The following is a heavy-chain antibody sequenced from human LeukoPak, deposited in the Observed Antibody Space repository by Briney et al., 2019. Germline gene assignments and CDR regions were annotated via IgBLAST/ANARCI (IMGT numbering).Heavy chain of an antibody. V-gene: IGHV6-1*01. CDR2: TYYRSKWYN. Sequence: SQTLSLTCAISGDSVSSNSAAWNWIRQSPSRGLEWLGRTYYRSKWYNDYAVSVKSRITINPDTSKNQFSLQLNSVTPEDTAVYYCAREGTDSSSWYPRYFDYWGQGTLVTVSS. J-gene: IGHJ4*02. CDR1: GDSVSSNSAA. D-gene: IGHD6-13*01. CDR3: AREGTDSSSWYPRYFDY.